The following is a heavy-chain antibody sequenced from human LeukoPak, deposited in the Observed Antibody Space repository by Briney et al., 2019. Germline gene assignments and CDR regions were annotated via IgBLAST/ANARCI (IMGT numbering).Heavy chain of an antibody. J-gene: IGHJ4*02. CDR2: IYHSGRT. CDR3: ARTPDYGDYAYQFDY. D-gene: IGHD4-17*01. CDR1: GYSISSGYY. V-gene: IGHV4-38-2*02. Sequence: SETLSLTCTVSGYSISSGYYWGWIRQPPGKGLEWIGIIYHSGRTDYNPSLKSRVTISEDTSKNQFSLKLSSVTAADTAVYYCARTPDYGDYAYQFDYWGQGTLVTVSS.